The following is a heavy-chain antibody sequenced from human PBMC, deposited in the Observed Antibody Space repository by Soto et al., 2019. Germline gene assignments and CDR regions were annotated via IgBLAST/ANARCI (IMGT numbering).Heavy chain of an antibody. J-gene: IGHJ6*02. CDR2: ISGISGRT. CDR1: GFTFSSYG. Sequence: PGGSLRLSCVASGFTFSSYGMSWVRQAPGKGLKWVAGISGISGRTDYADSVKGRFTISRDNSNNILYLQLNSLRAEDTAIYYCAKQRKYRAYYYPMDVWGQGATVTVSS. D-gene: IGHD5-18*01. V-gene: IGHV3-23*01. CDR3: AKQRKYRAYYYPMDV.